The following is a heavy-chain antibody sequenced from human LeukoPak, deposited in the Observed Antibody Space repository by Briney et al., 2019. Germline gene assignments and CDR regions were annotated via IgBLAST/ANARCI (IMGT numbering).Heavy chain of an antibody. D-gene: IGHD5-12*01. CDR2: IYYSGST. CDR3: ARMSGYSGYYYYYYMDV. J-gene: IGHJ6*03. V-gene: IGHV4-39*01. CDR1: GGSISSSSYY. Sequence: PSETLSLTCTVSGGSISSSSYYWGWIRQPPGMGLEWIGSIYYSGSTNYNPSLKSRVTISVDTSKNQFSLKLSSVTAADTAVYYCARMSGYSGYYYYYYMDVWGKGTTLTVSS.